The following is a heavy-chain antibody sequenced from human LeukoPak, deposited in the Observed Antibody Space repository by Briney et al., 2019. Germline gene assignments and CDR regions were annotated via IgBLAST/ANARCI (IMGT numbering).Heavy chain of an antibody. CDR1: GYTFTSYY. CDR2: INPSGGST. Sequence: ASVKVSCKASGYTFTSYYMHWVRQAPGQGLEWMGIINPSGGSTSYAQKFQGRVTMTRDMSTSTVYMELSSLRSDDTAVYYCARDLVTYYDFWSSYSTFEYWGQGTLVTVSS. V-gene: IGHV1-46*01. CDR3: ARDLVTYYDFWSSYSTFEY. D-gene: IGHD3-3*01. J-gene: IGHJ4*02.